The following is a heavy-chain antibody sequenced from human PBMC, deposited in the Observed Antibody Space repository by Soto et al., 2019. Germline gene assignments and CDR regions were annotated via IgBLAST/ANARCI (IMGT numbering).Heavy chain of an antibody. V-gene: IGHV3-7*01. CDR2: IKQDGSEK. J-gene: IGHJ4*02. Sequence: PGGSLRLSCAASGFTFSSYWMSWVRQAPGKGLEWVDNIKQDGSEKYYVDSVKGRFTISRDNAKNSLYLQMNSLRAEDTAVYYCARSLYSGYDYYFDYWGQGTLVTVS. CDR1: GFTFSSYW. D-gene: IGHD5-12*01. CDR3: ARSLYSGYDYYFDY.